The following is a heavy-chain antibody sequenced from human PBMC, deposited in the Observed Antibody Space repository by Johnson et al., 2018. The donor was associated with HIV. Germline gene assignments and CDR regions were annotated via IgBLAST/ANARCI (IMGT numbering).Heavy chain of an antibody. J-gene: IGHJ3*02. Sequence: VQLVESGGGLIQPGGSLRLSCAASGFTVSSNYMSWVRQAPGKGLEWVSVIGTAGDTYYPGSVKGRFTISRENAKNSLYLQMDRLRAEDTAQYYCARDQTYSFDIWGQGTMVTVSS. CDR1: GFTVSSNY. D-gene: IGHD3-10*01. V-gene: IGHV3-13*01. CDR2: IGTAGDT. CDR3: ARDQTYSFDI.